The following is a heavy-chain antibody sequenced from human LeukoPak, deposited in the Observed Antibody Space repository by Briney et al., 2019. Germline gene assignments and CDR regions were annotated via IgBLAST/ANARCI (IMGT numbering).Heavy chain of an antibody. D-gene: IGHD2-2*01. CDR3: ARAVPQDAFDI. Sequence: PSETLSLTCTVSGGSISSYYWSWIRQPPGKGLEWIGYIYHSGSTYYNPSLKSRVTISVDTSKNQFSLKLSSVTAADTAVYYCARAVPQDAFDIWGQGTMATASS. J-gene: IGHJ3*02. CDR2: IYHSGST. CDR1: GGSISSYY. V-gene: IGHV4-59*12.